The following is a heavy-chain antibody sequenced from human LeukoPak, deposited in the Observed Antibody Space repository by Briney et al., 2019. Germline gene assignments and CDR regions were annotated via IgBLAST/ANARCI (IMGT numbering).Heavy chain of an antibody. CDR1: GYPFSSFS. CDR3: ARSIVVPAAISGAFDI. V-gene: IGHV3-21*05. J-gene: IGHJ3*02. D-gene: IGHD2-2*01. CDR2: ISHSSGFT. Sequence: PGGSLRLSCAASGYPFSSFSMNWVRQAPGQGLEWVAYISHSSGFTNYADSVKGRFAISRDNAKNSLYLQMNSLRAEDTALYYCARSIVVPAAISGAFDIWGQGTIVTVSS.